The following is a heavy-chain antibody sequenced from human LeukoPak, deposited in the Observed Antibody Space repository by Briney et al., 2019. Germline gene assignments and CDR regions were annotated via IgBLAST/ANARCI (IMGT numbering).Heavy chain of an antibody. V-gene: IGHV3-30*18. CDR2: ISSDGYRT. D-gene: IGHD3-10*01. J-gene: IGHJ4*02. CDR1: GFPFSTYD. Sequence: GASLRLSCAASGFPFSTYDMHWVRQAPDKGLQWVAVISSDGYRTDYPDSVRGRFTISRDNFKNTVDLQMISVTAEDTAMYFCAKGLGTGSVLARPLHYWGQGTLVTVSS. CDR3: AKGLGTGSVLARPLHY.